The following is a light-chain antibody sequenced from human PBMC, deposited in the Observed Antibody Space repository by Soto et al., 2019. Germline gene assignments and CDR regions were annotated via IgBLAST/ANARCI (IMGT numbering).Light chain of an antibody. V-gene: IGKV1-5*01. Sequence: DILMTQSPSPLSASVGDTVTITCRASQSKSSWVAWYQQKEEKRPSALLFDASTSAKGVPSRFSGSGSGTEFTLIISGLQPEDFATYYCQQYDGSPYTFGQGTKLEI. CDR2: DAS. J-gene: IGKJ2*01. CDR1: QSKSSW. CDR3: QQYDGSPYT.